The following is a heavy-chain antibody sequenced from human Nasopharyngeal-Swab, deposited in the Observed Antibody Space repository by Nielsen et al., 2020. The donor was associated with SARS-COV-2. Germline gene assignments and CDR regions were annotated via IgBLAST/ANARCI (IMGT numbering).Heavy chain of an antibody. V-gene: IGHV3-23*01. CDR1: GFTFSSYA. CDR3: VKAPYLRGLDV. CDR2: ISGSGDTT. D-gene: IGHD2-21*01. Sequence: ESLKILCAASGFTFSSYAISWVRQAPGKGLEWVSIISGSGDTTYYADSVKERFTIPRDNSKNTLYLQMNSLRVEDTTLYYCVKAPYLRGLDVWGQGTTVTVSS. J-gene: IGHJ6*02.